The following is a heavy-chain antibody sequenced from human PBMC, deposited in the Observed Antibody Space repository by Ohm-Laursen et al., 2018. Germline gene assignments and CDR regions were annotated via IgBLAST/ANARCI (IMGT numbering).Heavy chain of an antibody. V-gene: IGHV3-23*01. CDR1: GFIFSSYA. CDR2: ISGSGSTT. Sequence: SLRLSCAASGFIFSSYAMSWVRQAPGQGLEWVSSISGSGSTTNYADSVKGRFTISRDNAKNTLDLQMNSLRADDTAVYYCARNAAPRGGSSSAGTYYYGLDVWGQGTTVTVSS. J-gene: IGHJ6*02. D-gene: IGHD6-6*01. CDR3: ARNAAPRGGSSSAGTYYYGLDV.